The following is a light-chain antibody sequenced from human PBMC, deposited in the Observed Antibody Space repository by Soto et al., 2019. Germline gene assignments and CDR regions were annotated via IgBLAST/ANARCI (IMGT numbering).Light chain of an antibody. CDR3: AAWDDSLKVVV. CDR2: SNN. Sequence: QAVVTQPPSASGTPGQRVTISCSGSSSNIGSNTVIWYQQLPGTAPRLLFYSNNQRPSGVPDRFSGSKSGTSASLAISGLQSEDEADYYCAAWDDSLKVVVFGGGTQRTVL. J-gene: IGLJ2*01. V-gene: IGLV1-44*01. CDR1: SSNIGSNT.